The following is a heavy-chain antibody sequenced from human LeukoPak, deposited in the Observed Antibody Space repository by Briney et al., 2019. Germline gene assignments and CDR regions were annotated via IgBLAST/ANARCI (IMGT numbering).Heavy chain of an antibody. V-gene: IGHV4-34*01. CDR1: GGSFSGYY. Sequence: SETLSLTCAVYGGSFSGYYWSRIRQPPGKGLEWIGEINHSGSTNYNPSLKSRVTISVDTSKNQFSLKLSSVTAADTAVYYCARACYDSSGYHLDYWGQGTLVTVSS. CDR3: ARACYDSSGYHLDY. D-gene: IGHD3-22*01. CDR2: INHSGST. J-gene: IGHJ4*02.